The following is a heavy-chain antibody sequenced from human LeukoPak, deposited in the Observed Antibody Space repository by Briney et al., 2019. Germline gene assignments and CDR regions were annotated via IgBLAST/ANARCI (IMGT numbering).Heavy chain of an antibody. V-gene: IGHV4-39*02. CDR1: RGSTFSGRFY. CDR3: ARDAYGTYGLDV. D-gene: IGHD4-17*01. Sequence: SETLLLTCSVSRGSTFSGRFYWGWIRQPPGKGLDWIGSIYYDRSTYSNPSLKRRVTMSVDTSKNQVSLKLNSVTAADTAVYYCARDAYGTYGLDVWGQGTTGTVSS. J-gene: IGHJ6*02. CDR2: IYYDRST.